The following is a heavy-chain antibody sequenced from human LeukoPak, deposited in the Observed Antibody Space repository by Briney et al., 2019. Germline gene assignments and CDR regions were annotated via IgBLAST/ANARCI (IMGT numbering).Heavy chain of an antibody. V-gene: IGHV3-21*01. Sequence: GGSLRLSCAASGFSFSIYSMNWVRQAPGKGLEWVSSISSSSSYIYYADSVKGRFTISRDNAKTSLYLQMNSLRAEDTAVYYCAREGAAGYYFDYWGQGTLVTVSS. CDR3: AREGAAGYYFDY. J-gene: IGHJ4*02. CDR1: GFSFSIYS. D-gene: IGHD6-13*01. CDR2: ISSSSSYI.